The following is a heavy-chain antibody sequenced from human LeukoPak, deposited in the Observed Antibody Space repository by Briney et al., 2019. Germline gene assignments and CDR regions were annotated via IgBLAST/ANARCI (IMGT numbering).Heavy chain of an antibody. D-gene: IGHD3-10*02. V-gene: IGHV3-15*01. CDR1: GFTFSNAW. J-gene: IGHJ4*02. CDR3: TTARFDLFGVY. Sequence: PGGSLRLSCAASGFTFSNAWMSWVRQAPGKGLEWVGRIKSKTDGGTTDYAAPVKGRFTISRDDSKNTLYLQMSSLKTEDTAVYYCTTARFDLFGVYWGQGTLVTVSS. CDR2: IKSKTDGGTT.